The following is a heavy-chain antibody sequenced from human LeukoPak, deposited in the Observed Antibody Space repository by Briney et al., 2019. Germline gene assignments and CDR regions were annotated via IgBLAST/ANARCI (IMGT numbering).Heavy chain of an antibody. Sequence: PGGSLRLSCAASGFTFDDSAMHWVRQAPGKGLEWVSGISWNSDNTGYADSVKGRFIISRDNAENSLYLQMNSLRSEDTAFYFCAKAVVGATPRVAFDIWGQGTRVTVSS. CDR1: GFTFDDSA. D-gene: IGHD1-26*01. CDR3: AKAVVGATPRVAFDI. V-gene: IGHV3-9*01. CDR2: ISWNSDNT. J-gene: IGHJ3*02.